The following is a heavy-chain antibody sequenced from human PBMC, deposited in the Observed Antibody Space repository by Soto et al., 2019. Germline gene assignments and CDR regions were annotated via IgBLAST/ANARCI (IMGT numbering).Heavy chain of an antibody. Sequence: SETLSLTCTVSGVSVSTGGYFWTWIRQHPGKGLEWIGYIYYSGSTYYNPSLKSRVTISVDTSKNQLSLKLSSVTAADTAVYYCAVEIVVVPAAIHWFDPWGQGTLVTVSS. J-gene: IGHJ5*02. CDR1: GVSVSTGGYF. D-gene: IGHD2-2*01. CDR3: AVEIVVVPAAIHWFDP. CDR2: IYYSGST. V-gene: IGHV4-31*03.